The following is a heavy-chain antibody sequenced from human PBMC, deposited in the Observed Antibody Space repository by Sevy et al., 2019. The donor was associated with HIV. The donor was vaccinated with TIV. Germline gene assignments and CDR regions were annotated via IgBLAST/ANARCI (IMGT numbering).Heavy chain of an antibody. V-gene: IGHV4-38-2*01. CDR1: GYSISSGYY. Sequence: SETLSLTCAVSGYSISSGYYWGWIRQPPGKGLEWIGSIYHSGSTYYNPSLKSRVTISVDTSKNQFSLKLSSVTAADTAVYYCARQANWGSSYNYWGQGTLVTLSS. CDR2: IYHSGST. J-gene: IGHJ4*02. CDR3: ARQANWGSSYNY. D-gene: IGHD7-27*01.